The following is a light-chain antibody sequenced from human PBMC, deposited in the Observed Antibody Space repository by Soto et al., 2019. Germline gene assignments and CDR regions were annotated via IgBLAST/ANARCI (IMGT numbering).Light chain of an antibody. V-gene: IGKV3-20*01. Sequence: EIVLTQSPGTLSLSPGERVTLSCRTSQAISSSYLAWYQQRPGQAPRLLIYGASSRATGIPDRFSGSGSGTDFTLTISRLEPEDFAVYHCQQYGTSPPMYTFGPGTKLEIK. CDR2: GAS. J-gene: IGKJ2*01. CDR1: QAISSSY. CDR3: QQYGTSPPMYT.